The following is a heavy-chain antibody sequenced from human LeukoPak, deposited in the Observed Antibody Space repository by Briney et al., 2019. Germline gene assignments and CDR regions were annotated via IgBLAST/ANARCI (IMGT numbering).Heavy chain of an antibody. J-gene: IGHJ4*02. CDR3: AREGTIASRGYFDY. CDR2: IYTSGST. V-gene: IGHV4-4*07. CDR1: GGSISSYY. Sequence: PSETLSLTCTVSGGSISSYYWSWIRQPAGKGLEWIGRIYTSGSTNYNPSLKSRVTMSVDTSKNQFSLKLSSVTAADTAVYYCAREGTIASRGYFDYWGQGTLVTVSS. D-gene: IGHD6-6*01.